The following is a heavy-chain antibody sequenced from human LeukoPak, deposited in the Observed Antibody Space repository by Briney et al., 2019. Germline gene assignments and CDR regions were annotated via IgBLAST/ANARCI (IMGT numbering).Heavy chain of an antibody. V-gene: IGHV4-59*01. CDR1: GGSISSYY. CDR2: IYYSGST. D-gene: IGHD3-22*01. J-gene: IGHJ6*02. Sequence: SETLSLTCTVSGGSISSYYWSWIRQPPGKGLEWIGYIYYSGSTNYNPSLKSRVTISVDMSKNQFSLKLSSVTAADTAVYYCARVFYYDSSGYYSDYYGMDVWGQGTTVTVSS. CDR3: ARVFYYDSSGYYSDYYGMDV.